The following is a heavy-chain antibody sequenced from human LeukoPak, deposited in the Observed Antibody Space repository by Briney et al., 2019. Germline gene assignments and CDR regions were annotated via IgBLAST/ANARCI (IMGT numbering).Heavy chain of an antibody. CDR3: ARRAFNWFDL. V-gene: IGHV4-34*01. J-gene: IGHJ5*02. Sequence: KPSETLSLTCAVYGGSFSGYYWSWIRQPPGEGLEWIGEINHSGSTNYNPSLKSRVTISVDTSKNQFSLKLSSVTAADTAVYYCARRAFNWFDLWGQGTLVTVSS. CDR2: INHSGST. CDR1: GGSFSGYY.